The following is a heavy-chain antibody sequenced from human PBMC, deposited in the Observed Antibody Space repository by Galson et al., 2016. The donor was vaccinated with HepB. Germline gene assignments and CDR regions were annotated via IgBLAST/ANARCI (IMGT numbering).Heavy chain of an antibody. Sequence: SLRLSCAASGFAFRTYSMHWVRQTPGKGLEWVASITGTGYYTYYADSLKDRFTNSRDNPKNSLHLQMNSLSVEDTAVYYCARIDRLAPYPDDYWGQGTLVTVSS. CDR3: ARIDRLAPYPDDY. D-gene: IGHD1-14*01. CDR1: GFAFRTYS. CDR2: ITGTGYYT. J-gene: IGHJ4*02. V-gene: IGHV3-21*01.